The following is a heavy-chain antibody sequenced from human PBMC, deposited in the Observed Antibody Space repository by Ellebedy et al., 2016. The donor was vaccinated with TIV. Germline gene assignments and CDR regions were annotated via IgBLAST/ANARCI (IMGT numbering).Heavy chain of an antibody. D-gene: IGHD4-17*01. V-gene: IGHV3-7*01. J-gene: IGHJ5*02. CDR1: GFSFRSYW. CDR2: IYHDGSVQ. Sequence: PGGSLRLSCAASGFSFRSYWMSWVRQAPGKGLEWVANIYHDGSVQYYVDSVKGRFTISRDNANKSTFLQMNSLRVEDTAVYYCARRGSYGDYAVQVNSWFDPWGQGTLVTVSS. CDR3: ARRGSYGDYAVQVNSWFDP.